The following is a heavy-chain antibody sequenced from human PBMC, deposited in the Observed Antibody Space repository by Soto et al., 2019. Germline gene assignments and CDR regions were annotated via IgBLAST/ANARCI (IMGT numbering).Heavy chain of an antibody. J-gene: IGHJ2*01. CDR1: GGSISSGGYY. Sequence: QVQLQESGPGLVKPSQTLSLTCTVSGGSISSGGYYWSWIRQHPGKGLEWIGYIYYSGSTYYNPSLKSRVTISVDTSKNQFSLKLSSVTAADTAVYYCARGGYSSSSVPWYFDLWGRGTLVTVSS. V-gene: IGHV4-31*03. CDR3: ARGGYSSSSVPWYFDL. D-gene: IGHD6-13*01. CDR2: IYYSGST.